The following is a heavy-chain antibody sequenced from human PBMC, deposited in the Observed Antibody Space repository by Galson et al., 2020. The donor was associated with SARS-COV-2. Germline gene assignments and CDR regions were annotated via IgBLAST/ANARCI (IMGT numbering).Heavy chain of an antibody. J-gene: IGHJ6*02. D-gene: IGHD3-9*01. CDR3: ARGPDILTGYYNYYYYGMDV. CDR1: GFTFSSYG. V-gene: IGHV3-33*01. Sequence: GGSLRLSCAASGFTFSSYGMHWVRQAPGKGLEWVAVIWYDGSNNYYADSVKGRFIISRDNSKNTLYLQMNSLRAEDTAVYYCARGPDILTGYYNYYYYGMDVGGQGTTVSVSS. CDR2: IWYDGSNN.